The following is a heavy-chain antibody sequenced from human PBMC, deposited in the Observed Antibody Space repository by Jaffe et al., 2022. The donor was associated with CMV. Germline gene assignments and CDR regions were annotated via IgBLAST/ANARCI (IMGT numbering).Heavy chain of an antibody. J-gene: IGHJ6*02. CDR3: TTDRIQLWLDYYYGMDV. V-gene: IGHV3-15*01. Sequence: EVQLVESGGGLVKPGGSLRLSCAASGFTFSNAWMSWVRQAPGKGLEWVGRIKSKTDGGTTDYAAPVKGRFTISRDDSKNTLYLQMNSLKTEDTAVYYCTTDRIQLWLDYYYGMDVWGQGTTVTVSS. CDR2: IKSKTDGGTT. CDR1: GFTFSNAW. D-gene: IGHD5-18*01.